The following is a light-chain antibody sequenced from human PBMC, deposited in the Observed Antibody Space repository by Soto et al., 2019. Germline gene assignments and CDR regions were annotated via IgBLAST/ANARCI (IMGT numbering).Light chain of an antibody. CDR3: QHYGSSPPT. Sequence: ILMTQSPCTLPASPGERTTLSCRASQSISRYLAWYQQKPGQGPRLLIYGASSRATGTPDRFSGSGSGTDFTLTINRREPEDFALDYCQHYGSSPPTFGQGTKVDIK. CDR2: GAS. J-gene: IGKJ1*01. V-gene: IGKV3-20*01. CDR1: QSISRY.